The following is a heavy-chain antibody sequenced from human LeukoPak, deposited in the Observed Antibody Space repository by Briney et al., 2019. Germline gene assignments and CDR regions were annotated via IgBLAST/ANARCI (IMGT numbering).Heavy chain of an antibody. V-gene: IGHV1-46*01. CDR1: GYTFTSYY. Sequence: GASVMVSCKASGYTFTSYYMHWVRQAPGQGLEWMGIINPSGGSTSYAQKFQGRVTMTRDASTSTVYMELSSLRSEDTAVYYCARAPRSGIAALYGMDVWGQGTTVTVSS. J-gene: IGHJ6*02. CDR3: ARAPRSGIAALYGMDV. CDR2: INPSGGST. D-gene: IGHD6-6*01.